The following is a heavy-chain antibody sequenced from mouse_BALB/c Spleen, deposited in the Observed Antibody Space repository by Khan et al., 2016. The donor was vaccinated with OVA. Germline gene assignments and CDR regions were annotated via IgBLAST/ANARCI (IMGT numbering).Heavy chain of an antibody. J-gene: IGHJ4*01. Sequence: QIQLVQSGPELKKPGETVKISCKASGYAFTNYGMNWVKQAPGKGLKWMGWINTYTGRPTYANDFKGRLAFSLETSASTAYLLINNLTDEDTATYFCARGGYNGTLDYWGQGTSVTVSS. CDR3: ARGGYNGTLDY. CDR1: GYAFTNYG. V-gene: IGHV9-3-1*01. CDR2: INTYTGRP. D-gene: IGHD2-14*01.